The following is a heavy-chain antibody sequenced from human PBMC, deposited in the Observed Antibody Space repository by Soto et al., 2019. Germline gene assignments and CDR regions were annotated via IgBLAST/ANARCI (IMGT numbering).Heavy chain of an antibody. D-gene: IGHD6-19*01. V-gene: IGHV3-33*01. CDR3: ARESSGWYNTRKFDY. CDR1: GFTFSSYG. Sequence: LRLSCAASGFTFSSYGMHWVRQAPGKGLEWVAVIWYDGSNKYYADSVKGRFTISRDNSKNTLYLQMNSLRAEDTAVYYCARESSGWYNTRKFDYWGQGTLVTVSS. J-gene: IGHJ4*02. CDR2: IWYDGSNK.